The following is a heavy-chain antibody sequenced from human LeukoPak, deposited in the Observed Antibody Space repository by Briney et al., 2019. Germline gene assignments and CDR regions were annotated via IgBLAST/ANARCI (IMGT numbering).Heavy chain of an antibody. V-gene: IGHV4-59*03. J-gene: IGHJ5*01. CDR3: ALAPNSNWFDF. CDR2: IHYSRSS. Sequence: SETLSLTCTVSGDSTSNFYWTWIRQSPGKGLEWIGNIHYSRSSVYNPSLKSRGTISIDTSRRQFFLRLNSVTAADTAVYFCALAPNSNWFDFWGPGTLVTVSS. D-gene: IGHD2-8*01. CDR1: GDSTSNFY.